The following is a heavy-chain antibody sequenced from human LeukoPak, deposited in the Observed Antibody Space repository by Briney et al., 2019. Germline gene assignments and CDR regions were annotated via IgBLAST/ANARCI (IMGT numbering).Heavy chain of an antibody. V-gene: IGHV1-2*02. J-gene: IGHJ4*02. CDR2: INPNSGGT. Sequence: ASVKVSCKGSGYTFTGYYMHWVRQAPGLGLEWMGWINPNSGGTNYAQKFQGRVTVTRDTSISTAYMELSRLRSDDTAVYYCARDYSSSPGEYWGQGTLVTVSS. CDR1: GYTFTGYY. D-gene: IGHD3-22*01. CDR3: ARDYSSSPGEY.